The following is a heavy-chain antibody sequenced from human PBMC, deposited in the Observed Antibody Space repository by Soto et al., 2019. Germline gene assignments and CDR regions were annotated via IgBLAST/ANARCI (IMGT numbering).Heavy chain of an antibody. D-gene: IGHD3-22*01. V-gene: IGHV3-33*01. CDR3: ARDADYYDSSGLLSAFDI. CDR2: IWYDGSNK. J-gene: IGHJ3*02. CDR1: GFTFSSYG. Sequence: GGSLRLSCAASGFTFSSYGMHWVSQAPGKGLEWVAVIWYDGSNKYYADSVKGRFTISRDNSKNTLYLQMNSLRAEDTAVYYCARDADYYDSSGLLSAFDIWGQGTMVTVSS.